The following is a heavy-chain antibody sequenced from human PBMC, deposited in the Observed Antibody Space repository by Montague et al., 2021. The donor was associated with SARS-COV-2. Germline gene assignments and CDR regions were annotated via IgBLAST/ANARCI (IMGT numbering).Heavy chain of an antibody. CDR1: GGSISSYY. CDR2: IYYSGST. CDR3: ARAWVCSGGSCYPHWFDP. Sequence: SETLSLTCTVSGGSISSYYWSWIRLPPGKGLEWMGYIYYSGSTNYYPSPKSRGTIAVDTAKNQFSLKLSSVTAAATAVYYCARAWVCSGGSCYPHWFDPWGQGTLVTVSS. V-gene: IGHV4-59*13. J-gene: IGHJ5*02. D-gene: IGHD2-15*01.